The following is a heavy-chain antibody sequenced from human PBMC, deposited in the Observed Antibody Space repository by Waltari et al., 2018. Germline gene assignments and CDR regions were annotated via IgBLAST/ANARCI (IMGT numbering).Heavy chain of an antibody. J-gene: IGHJ5*02. CDR1: GGSISSYY. Sequence: QVQLQESGPGLVKPSETLSLTCTVSGGSISSYYWSWIRQPPGKGLEWIGYIYTSGSTNYSPSLKSRVTISVDTSKNQFSLKLSSVTAADTAVYYCARNGVGATRNWFDPWGQGTLVTVSS. CDR3: ARNGVGATRNWFDP. D-gene: IGHD1-26*01. CDR2: IYTSGST. V-gene: IGHV4-4*09.